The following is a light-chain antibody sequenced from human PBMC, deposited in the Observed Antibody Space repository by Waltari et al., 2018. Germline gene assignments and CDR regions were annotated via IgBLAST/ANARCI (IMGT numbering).Light chain of an antibody. J-gene: IGKJ4*01. CDR3: QEYDTLPVT. CDR2: KSS. Sequence: DIQMTQSPSTLSASVGDRVTITCRASQSVKNNLAWYQQKPGKAPKVVIHKSSRLESGGPSRFSVSGYGTEFTLTISSLQPDDFATYYCQEYDTLPVTFGGGTKVEIK. V-gene: IGKV1-5*03. CDR1: QSVKNN.